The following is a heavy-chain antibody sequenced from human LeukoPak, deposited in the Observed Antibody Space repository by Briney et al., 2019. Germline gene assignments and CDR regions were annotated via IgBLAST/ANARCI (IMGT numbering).Heavy chain of an antibody. J-gene: IGHJ4*02. CDR3: ARALIVVVPAAIPSYFDY. CDR1: GGSFSGYY. V-gene: IGHV4-34*01. Sequence: SETLSLTCAVYGGSFSGYYWSWLRQPPGKGLEWIGEINHSGSTNYNPSLKSRVTISVDASKNQFSLKLSSVTAADTAVYYCARALIVVVPAAIPSYFDYWGQGTLVTVSS. CDR2: INHSGST. D-gene: IGHD2-2*02.